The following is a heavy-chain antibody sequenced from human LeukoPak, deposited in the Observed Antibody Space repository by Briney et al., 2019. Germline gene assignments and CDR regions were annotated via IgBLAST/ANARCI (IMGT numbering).Heavy chain of an antibody. CDR3: ARDDGGVSDY. V-gene: IGHV3-48*01. Sequence: GGSLRLSCAASGFTFSSYSMNWVRQAPGKGLEWASYISSSSSIIYYADSVKGRFTISRDNAKNSLYLQMNSLRAEDTAVYYCARDDGGVSDYWGQGTLVTVSS. CDR1: GFTFSSYS. CDR2: ISSSSSII. J-gene: IGHJ4*02.